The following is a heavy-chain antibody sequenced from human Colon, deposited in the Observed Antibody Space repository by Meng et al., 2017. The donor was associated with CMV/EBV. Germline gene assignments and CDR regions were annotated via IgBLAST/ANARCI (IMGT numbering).Heavy chain of an antibody. J-gene: IGHJ4*02. CDR2: ISSGSSYI. D-gene: IGHD3-3*01. CDR1: GFSFSSYS. V-gene: IGHV3-21*01. CDR3: ARIHYDSWSGYYRDY. Sequence: GESLKISCAASGFSFSSYSMNWVRQAPGKGLEWVSSISSGSSYINYADSVKGRFTISRDNAKNSLYLQMNSLRAEDTAVYYCARIHYDSWSGYYRDYWGQGALVTVSS.